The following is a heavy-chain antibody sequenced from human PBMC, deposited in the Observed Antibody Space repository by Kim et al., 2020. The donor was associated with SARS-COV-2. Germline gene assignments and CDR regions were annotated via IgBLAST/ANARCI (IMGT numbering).Heavy chain of an antibody. J-gene: IGHJ5*01. V-gene: IGHV3-74*01. Sequence: TDYADSEKGRFTISKDSAKNMLFLHMNSLTVEDTAVYFCSRDTFGPEDSWGQGTLVTVSS. D-gene: IGHD3-3*01. CDR2: T. CDR3: SRDTFGPEDS.